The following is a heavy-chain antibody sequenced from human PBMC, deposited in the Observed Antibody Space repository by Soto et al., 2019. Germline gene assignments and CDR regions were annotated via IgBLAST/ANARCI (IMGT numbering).Heavy chain of an antibody. J-gene: IGHJ5*02. CDR1: GFTFSSYA. V-gene: IGHV3-30-3*01. Sequence: QVQLVESGGGVVQPGRSLRLSCAASGFTFSSYAMHWVRQAPGKGLEWVAVISYDGSNKYYADSVKGRFTISRDNSKNPLYLQMNSLRAEDTAVYYCARDGVLGSSGYYSNWFDPWGQGTLVTVSS. D-gene: IGHD3-22*01. CDR2: ISYDGSNK. CDR3: ARDGVLGSSGYYSNWFDP.